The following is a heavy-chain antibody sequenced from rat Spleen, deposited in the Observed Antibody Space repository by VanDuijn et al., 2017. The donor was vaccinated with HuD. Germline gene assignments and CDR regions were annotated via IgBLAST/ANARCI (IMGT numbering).Heavy chain of an antibody. CDR3: ARHQGWFAY. J-gene: IGHJ3*01. V-gene: IGHV5-17*01. CDR1: GFTLSNYG. CDR2: IIYDGTST. Sequence: EVHLVESGGGLVQPGRSMKLSCEASGFTLSNYGLAWVRQAPKKGLEWVATIIYDGTSTYSRDSEKGRFTLPRHNAKSTLYLQMDSLRLEDTVTYYCARHQGWFAYWGQGTLVSVSS.